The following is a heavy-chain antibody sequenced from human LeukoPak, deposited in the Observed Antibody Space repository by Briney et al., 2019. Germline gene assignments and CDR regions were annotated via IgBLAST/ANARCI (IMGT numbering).Heavy chain of an antibody. V-gene: IGHV4-4*02. CDR1: GDSMSSIDW. CDR3: AANGYYTIEY. Sequence: SGTLSLTCAVSGDSMSSIDWWRWVRQPPGKGLEWIGEIHHTGSTNYNPSLKSRVTISVDKSKNQCSLNFNSMSAADSAVYYCAANGYYTIEYWGQGTLVTVSS. D-gene: IGHD1-26*01. CDR2: IHHTGST. J-gene: IGHJ4*02.